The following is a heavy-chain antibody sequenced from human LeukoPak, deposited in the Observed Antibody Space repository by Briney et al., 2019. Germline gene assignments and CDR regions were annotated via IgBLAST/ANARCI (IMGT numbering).Heavy chain of an antibody. D-gene: IGHD3-10*01. CDR1: GFTFSSYA. CDR2: ISYDGSNK. J-gene: IGHJ4*02. Sequence: GGSLRLSCAASGFTFSSYAMHWVRQAPGKGLEWVAVISYDGSNKYYADSVKGRFTISRDNSKNTLYLQMNSLRAEDTAVYYCAKVQVLLWFGPRSPFDYWGQGTLVTVSS. V-gene: IGHV3-30*04. CDR3: AKVQVLLWFGPRSPFDY.